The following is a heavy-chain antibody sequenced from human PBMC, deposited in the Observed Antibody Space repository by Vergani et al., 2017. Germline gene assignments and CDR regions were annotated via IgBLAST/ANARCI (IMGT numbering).Heavy chain of an antibody. V-gene: IGHV3-66*02. CDR3: ARGRGDCYNYDYFDY. Sequence: EVQLVESGGGLVQPGGSLRLSCAASGFTVSSNYMSWVRQAPGKGLEWVSVIYSGGSTYYADSVKGRFTISRDNSKNTLYLQMNSLRAEDTAVYYCARGRGDCYNYDYFDYWGQGTLVTVSS. J-gene: IGHJ4*02. CDR2: IYSGGST. CDR1: GFTVSSNY. D-gene: IGHD5-24*01.